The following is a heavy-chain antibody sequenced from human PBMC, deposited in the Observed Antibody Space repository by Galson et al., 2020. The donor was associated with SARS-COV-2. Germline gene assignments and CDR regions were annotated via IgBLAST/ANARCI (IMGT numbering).Heavy chain of an antibody. CDR3: ATRGDCSSTSCIYHYGMDV. CDR1: GFTVSSYA. D-gene: IGHD2-2*01. Sequence: GESLKISCAASGFTVSSYAMTWVRQAPGRGLECVSANSGSGGSGGSTYYAESVKGRFTISRDNSKNTLYLQMNSLRVEDTAVYYCATRGDCSSTSCIYHYGMDVWGQGTTVTVSS. V-gene: IGHV3-23*01. CDR2: NSGSGGSGGST. J-gene: IGHJ6*02.